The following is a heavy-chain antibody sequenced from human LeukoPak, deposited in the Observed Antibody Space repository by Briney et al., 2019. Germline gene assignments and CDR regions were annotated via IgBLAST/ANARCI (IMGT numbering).Heavy chain of an antibody. D-gene: IGHD6-19*01. J-gene: IGHJ5*02. CDR2: IWRGGNYK. CDR1: GFNFETHA. CDR3: VTDHPSSGWAFWS. Sequence: GGSLRLSCSASGFNFETHAMHWVRQSPGKGLEWVAMIWRGGNYKFYADSVKGRISISRDDFRSATYLQMDSLRGDDAAVYYCVTDHPSSGWAFWSWGQGALVTVSS. V-gene: IGHV3-33*01.